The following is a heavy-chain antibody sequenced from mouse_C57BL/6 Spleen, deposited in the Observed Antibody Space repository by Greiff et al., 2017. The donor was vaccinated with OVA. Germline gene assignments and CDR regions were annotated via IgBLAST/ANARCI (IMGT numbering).Heavy chain of an antibody. V-gene: IGHV1-53*01. CDR3: ARKGLGYDYDVPFAY. Sequence: QVQLQQPGTELVKPGASVKLSCKASGYTFTSYWMHWVKQRPGQGLEWIGNINPSNGGTNYNEKFKSKATLTVDKSSSTAYMQLSSLQSEDSAVYYCARKGLGYDYDVPFAYWGQGTLVTVSA. J-gene: IGHJ3*01. CDR2: INPSNGGT. D-gene: IGHD2-4*01. CDR1: GYTFTSYW.